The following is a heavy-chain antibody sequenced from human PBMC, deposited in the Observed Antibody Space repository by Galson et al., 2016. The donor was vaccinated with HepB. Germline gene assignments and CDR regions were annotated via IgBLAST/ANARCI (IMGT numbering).Heavy chain of an antibody. V-gene: IGHV3-48*02. D-gene: IGHD4-17*01. Sequence: SLRLSCAASGLIFSSYSMNWVRQAPGKGLEWLSYISSSSSIIYYADSVQGRFTISKNNAKNCLHLQMNSLRDEDTAVYYCTRGHDSGDYLSDYFDYWGRGTLVTVSS. CDR2: ISSSSSII. CDR3: TRGHDSGDYLSDYFDY. J-gene: IGHJ4*02. CDR1: GLIFSSYS.